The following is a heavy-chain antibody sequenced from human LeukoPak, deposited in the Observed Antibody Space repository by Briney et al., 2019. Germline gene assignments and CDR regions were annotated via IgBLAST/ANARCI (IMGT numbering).Heavy chain of an antibody. CDR1: GFTFSRYW. J-gene: IGHJ4*02. D-gene: IGHD1-14*01. Sequence: PGGSLRLSCAASGFTFSRYWMHWVRQAPGKGLVWLSRINTDGNSTTYADSVKGRFTISRNNAKNTLFLQMNSLRAEDTAVYYCARSYGGNRNLDYWRQGTLVTVSS. CDR2: INTDGNST. CDR3: ARSYGGNRNLDY. V-gene: IGHV3-74*01.